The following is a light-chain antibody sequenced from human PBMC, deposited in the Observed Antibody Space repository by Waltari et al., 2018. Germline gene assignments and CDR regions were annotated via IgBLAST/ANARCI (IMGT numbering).Light chain of an antibody. V-gene: IGKV3-20*01. CDR1: QSVSNY. J-gene: IGKJ1*01. CDR3: QQYGSPWT. CDR2: AAS. Sequence: IVLTQSPGTLSLSPGERVTLSCRASQSVSNYLAWYQQKPGQAPRLLIYAASSRATGIPDRFSGSGSGTDFALTISRLEPEDFAVYYCQQYGSPWTFGQGTKVEI.